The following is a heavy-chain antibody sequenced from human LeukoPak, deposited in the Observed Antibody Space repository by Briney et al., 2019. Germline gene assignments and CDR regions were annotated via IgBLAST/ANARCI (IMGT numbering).Heavy chain of an antibody. CDR3: ASLCARYSPVASDY. V-gene: IGHV4-4*07. CDR2: LYTNGST. Sequence: SETLSLTCTVSGGSISSYYWSWIRQPAGKGLEWIGRLYTNGSTNYNPSLKSRVTISVDTSKNQFSLKLSSVTAADTAVYCCASLCARYSPVASDYWGQGILVTVSS. D-gene: IGHD5-18*01. CDR1: GGSISSYY. J-gene: IGHJ4*02.